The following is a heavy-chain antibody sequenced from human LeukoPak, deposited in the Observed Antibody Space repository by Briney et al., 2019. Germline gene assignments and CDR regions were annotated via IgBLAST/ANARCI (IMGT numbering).Heavy chain of an antibody. Sequence: SETLSLTCTVPGGSISSSSYYWGWIRQPPGKGLEWIGSIYYSGSTYYNPSLKSRVTISVDTSKNQFSLKLSSVTAADTAVYYCASGPRRLGYCSGGSCYSSVFDYWGQGTLVTVSS. V-gene: IGHV4-39*01. CDR2: IYYSGST. CDR3: ASGPRRLGYCSGGSCYSSVFDY. J-gene: IGHJ4*02. D-gene: IGHD2-15*01. CDR1: GGSISSSSYY.